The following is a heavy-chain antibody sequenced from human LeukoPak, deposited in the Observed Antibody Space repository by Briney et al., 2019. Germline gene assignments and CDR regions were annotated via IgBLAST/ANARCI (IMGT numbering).Heavy chain of an antibody. CDR3: ARGPLVPSGDYYFDY. CDR1: GYTFTSYY. Sequence: ASVKVSCKAPGYTFTSYYMHWVRQAPGQGLEWMGIINPGGGSTSYAQKFQGRVTMTRDTSTSTVYMELSSLRSEDTAVYYCARGPLVPSGDYYFDYWGQGTLVTVSS. J-gene: IGHJ4*02. CDR2: INPGGGST. V-gene: IGHV1-46*01. D-gene: IGHD6-13*01.